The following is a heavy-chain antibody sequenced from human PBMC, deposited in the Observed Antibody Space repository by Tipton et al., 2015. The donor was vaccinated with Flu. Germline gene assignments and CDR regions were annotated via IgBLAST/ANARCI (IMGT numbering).Heavy chain of an antibody. J-gene: IGHJ4*02. CDR1: GFTFDDYA. D-gene: IGHD3-22*01. CDR2: ISWNSGSI. Sequence: SLRLSCAASGFTFDDYAMHWVRQAPGKGLEWVSGISWNSGSIGYADSVKGRFTISRDNAKNSLYLQMNSLRAEDTALYYCAKVVEDYYDSSGYFDYWGQGTLVTVSS. V-gene: IGHV3-9*01. CDR3: AKVVEDYYDSSGYFDY.